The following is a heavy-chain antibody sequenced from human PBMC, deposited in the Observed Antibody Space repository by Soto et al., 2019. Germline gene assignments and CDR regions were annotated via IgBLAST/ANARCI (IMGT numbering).Heavy chain of an antibody. CDR3: ARETDGDYVCYFDP. D-gene: IGHD2-21*02. J-gene: IGHJ5*02. Sequence: PSETLSLTCAVYGGSFSGYYWSWIRQPPGKGLEWIGEINHSGNTNYNPSLKSRVTISVDTSKNQFSLKVRSVTAADTAVYYCARETDGDYVCYFDPWGQGIQVTVSS. CDR1: GGSFSGYY. V-gene: IGHV4-34*01. CDR2: INHSGNT.